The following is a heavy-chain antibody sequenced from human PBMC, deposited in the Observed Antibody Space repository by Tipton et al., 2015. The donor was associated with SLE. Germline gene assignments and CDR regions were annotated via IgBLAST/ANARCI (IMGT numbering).Heavy chain of an antibody. J-gene: IGHJ4*02. V-gene: IGHV4-59*02. CDR1: GGSVSSYY. CDR3: AKDYNYDYPDYN. CDR2: IYYSGST. Sequence: LRLYCTVSGGSVSSYYWTWIRQPPGKGLEWIGYIYYSGSTNYNPSLKSRVTISVDTSKNQFSLKLSSVTAADTAVYYCAKDYNYDYPDYNWGQGTLVIVSS. D-gene: IGHD4-17*01.